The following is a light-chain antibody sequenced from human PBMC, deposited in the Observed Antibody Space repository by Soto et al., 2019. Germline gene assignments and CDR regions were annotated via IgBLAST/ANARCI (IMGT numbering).Light chain of an antibody. V-gene: IGKV3-20*01. CDR1: QSINSNY. CDR3: QQYDSSPRT. CDR2: GAS. J-gene: IGKJ1*01. Sequence: EIVLTQSPGTLSLSPGERATLSCRASQSINSNYLAWYQQKPGQGPRPLMYGASSRATGIPDRFSGSGSGTDFTLTISRLEPEDFAVYYCQQYDSSPRTCGQGTKVEIK.